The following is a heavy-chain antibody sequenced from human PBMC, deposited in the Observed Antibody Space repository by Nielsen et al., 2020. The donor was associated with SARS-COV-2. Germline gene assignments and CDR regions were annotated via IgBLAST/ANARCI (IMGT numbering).Heavy chain of an antibody. CDR1: GFTFSSYA. Sequence: GESLKISCAASGFTFSSYAMNWVRQAPGRGLEWVSSISGSSSYIYFADSLQGRFTISRDNAKNSVYLQMNSLRADDTAVYYCARVGMTTVTSFRFFDYWGQGTVVTVSS. V-gene: IGHV3-21*01. D-gene: IGHD4-11*01. CDR3: ARVGMTTVTSFRFFDY. CDR2: ISGSSSYI. J-gene: IGHJ4*02.